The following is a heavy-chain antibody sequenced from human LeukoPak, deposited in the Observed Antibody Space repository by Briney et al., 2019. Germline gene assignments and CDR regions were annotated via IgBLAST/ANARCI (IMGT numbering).Heavy chain of an antibody. D-gene: IGHD4-23*01. J-gene: IGHJ4*02. V-gene: IGHV4-34*01. CDR2: INHSGST. Sequence: KPSETLSLTCAVYGGSFSGYYWSWLRQPPGKGLEWLGEINHSGSTNYNPSLKSRVTISVDTSKNQFSLKLSSVTAADTAVYYCAGTPVVTQEGFDYWGQGTLVTVSS. CDR1: GGSFSGYY. CDR3: AGTPVVTQEGFDY.